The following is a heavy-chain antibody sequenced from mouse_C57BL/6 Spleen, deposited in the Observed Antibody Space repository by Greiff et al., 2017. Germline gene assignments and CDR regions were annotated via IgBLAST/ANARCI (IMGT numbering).Heavy chain of an antibody. CDR1: GYTFTGYN. D-gene: IGHD1-1*02. J-gene: IGHJ3*01. Sequence: EVTLVESGPELVKPGASVKMSCKASGYTFTGYNMPWVKQSPGKSLEWIGNINPNNGCTSYHQKFKGQATLTVNKSSSTAYMELRSLTSEDSAGYYGADGGYPFAYWGQGTLVTVSA. CDR2: INPNNGCT. V-gene: IGHV1-22*01. CDR3: ADGGYPFAY.